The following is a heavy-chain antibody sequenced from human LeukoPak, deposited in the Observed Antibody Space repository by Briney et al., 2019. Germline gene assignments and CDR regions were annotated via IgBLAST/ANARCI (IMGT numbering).Heavy chain of an antibody. D-gene: IGHD3-22*01. Sequence: PSETLSLTCAVYGGSFSGYYWSWIRQPPGKGLEWIGEINHSGSTNYNPSLKSRVTISVDTSKNQFSLKLSSVTAADTAVYYCARGQEVVVITPYYFDYWGQGTLVTVSS. V-gene: IGHV4-34*01. CDR1: GGSFSGYY. CDR3: ARGQEVVVITPYYFDY. J-gene: IGHJ4*02. CDR2: INHSGST.